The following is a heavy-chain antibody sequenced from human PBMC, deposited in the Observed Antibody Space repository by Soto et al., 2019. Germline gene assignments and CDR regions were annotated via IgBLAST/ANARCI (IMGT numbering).Heavy chain of an antibody. J-gene: IGHJ6*02. CDR1: GYTFTSYG. CDR2: ISAYNGNT. V-gene: IGHV1-18*01. D-gene: IGHD6-13*01. CDR3: ARDDGGDSSSWYRIGYYYYGMDV. Sequence: QVQLVQSGAEVKKPGASVKVSCKASGYTFTSYGISWVRQAPGQGLEWMGWISAYNGNTNYAQKLQGRVTMTTDTSTSTAYMGLRSLRSDDTAVYYCARDDGGDSSSWYRIGYYYYGMDVWGQGTTVTVSS.